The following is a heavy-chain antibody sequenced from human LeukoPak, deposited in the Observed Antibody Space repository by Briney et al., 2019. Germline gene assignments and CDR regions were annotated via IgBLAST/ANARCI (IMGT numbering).Heavy chain of an antibody. J-gene: IGHJ6*03. CDR2: ISTSSIYI. Sequence: GGSLRLSCAASGFTFSSYTMNWVRQAPGKGLEWVSSISTSSIYIYYADSVKGRFTISRDNAKNSLYLQMNSLRAEDTAVYYCARQDYYYYMDVWGKGTTVTVSS. V-gene: IGHV3-21*01. CDR1: GFTFSSYT. CDR3: ARQDYYYYMDV.